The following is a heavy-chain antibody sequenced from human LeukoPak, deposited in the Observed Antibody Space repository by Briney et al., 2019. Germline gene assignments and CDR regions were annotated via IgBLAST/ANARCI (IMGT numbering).Heavy chain of an antibody. CDR1: GGSICIENS. CDR3: AAPNNAFII. Sequence: SETLSLTCAVSGGSICIENSWSWVRQPPGKGLGWIGEIHYRGGTNYNPPLRSRVTISVDTSKNQFSLKMTSVTAADTAVYYCAAPNNAFIIWGQGTMVTVSS. CDR2: IHYRGGT. D-gene: IGHD2-8*01. J-gene: IGHJ3*02. V-gene: IGHV4-4*02.